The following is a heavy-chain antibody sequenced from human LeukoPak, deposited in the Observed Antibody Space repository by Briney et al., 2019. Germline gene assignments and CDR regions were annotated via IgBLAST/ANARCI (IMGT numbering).Heavy chain of an antibody. V-gene: IGHV4-61*02. CDR1: GNSISSGDNY. CDR2: IYTSGST. J-gene: IGHJ4*02. CDR3: ARDRVTIFGVVRTLDY. Sequence: IPSETLSLTCTVSGNSISSGDNYWSWIRQPAGKGLEWIGRIYTSGSTNYNPSLKSRVIISGDTSKNQFSLRLSSVTAADTAVYYCARDRVTIFGVVRTLDYWGQGTLVTVSS. D-gene: IGHD3-3*01.